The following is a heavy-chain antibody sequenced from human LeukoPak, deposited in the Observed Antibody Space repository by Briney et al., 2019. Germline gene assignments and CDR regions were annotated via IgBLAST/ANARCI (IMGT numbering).Heavy chain of an antibody. D-gene: IGHD6-19*01. J-gene: IGHJ4*02. CDR2: ISSSSSYI. Sequence: GGSLRLSCAASGFTFSSYSMNWVRQAPGKGLEWVSSISSSSSYIYYADSVKGRFTISRDNAKNSLYLQMNSLRAEDTAVYYCVRDVYSSGWTFDYWGQGTLVTVSS. CDR1: GFTFSSYS. CDR3: VRDVYSSGWTFDY. V-gene: IGHV3-21*01.